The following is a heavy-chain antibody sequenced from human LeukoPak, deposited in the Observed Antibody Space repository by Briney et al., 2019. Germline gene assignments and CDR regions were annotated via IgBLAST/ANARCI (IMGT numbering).Heavy chain of an antibody. Sequence: SVKVSCKASGGTFSYAISWVRQAPGQGLEWMGGIIPIFGTADYSQQFQGRVTMTTDESRSTAYMELSRLRSDDTAVYYCVRLGVGYDIQHWFDPWGQGILVTVSS. CDR3: VRLGVGYDIQHWFDP. V-gene: IGHV1-69*05. CDR2: IIPIFGTA. D-gene: IGHD3-9*01. CDR1: GGTFSYA. J-gene: IGHJ5*02.